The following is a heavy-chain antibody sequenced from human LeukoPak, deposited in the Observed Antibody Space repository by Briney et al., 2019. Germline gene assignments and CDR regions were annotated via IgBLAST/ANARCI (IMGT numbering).Heavy chain of an antibody. Sequence: PGGSLRLSCAASGFTFDDYAMHWVRQAPGKGLEWVSGIYWDGGSLDYADSVKGRFTISRDNTKNSLYLQMSSLRAEDTALYYCAKDSGTNYDSSGFLPHFDSWGQGTLVTVSS. V-gene: IGHV3-9*01. CDR1: GFTFDDYA. D-gene: IGHD3-22*01. CDR3: AKDSGTNYDSSGFLPHFDS. CDR2: IYWDGGSL. J-gene: IGHJ4*02.